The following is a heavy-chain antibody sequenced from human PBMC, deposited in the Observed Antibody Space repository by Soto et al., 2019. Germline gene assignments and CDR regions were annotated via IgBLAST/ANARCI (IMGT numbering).Heavy chain of an antibody. D-gene: IGHD3-22*01. CDR2: VYYTGST. CDR3: ARRLYYDSSGFEGGGMDV. J-gene: IGHJ6*02. Sequence: SENLSLTCTFSGDSVASSSYYWCWIRQTPGRGLEWIGTVYYTGSTYYNPSLNNRVTISVDTSRNQFSLKLNSVTAADTAVYYCARRLYYDSSGFEGGGMDVWGQGTTVT. V-gene: IGHV4-39*01. CDR1: GDSVASSSYY.